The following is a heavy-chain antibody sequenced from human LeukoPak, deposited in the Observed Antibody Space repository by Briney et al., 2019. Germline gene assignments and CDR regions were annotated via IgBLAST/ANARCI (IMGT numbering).Heavy chain of an antibody. V-gene: IGHV3-30*02. J-gene: IGHJ3*02. CDR1: GFTFSSYG. D-gene: IGHD6-19*01. CDR3: AREAVAGTGDAFDI. Sequence: PGGSLRLSCAASGFTFSSYGMHWVRQAPGKGLEWVAFIRYDGSNKYYADSVKGRFTISRDNAKNSLYLQMNSLRAEDTAVYYCAREAVAGTGDAFDIWGQGTMVTVSS. CDR2: IRYDGSNK.